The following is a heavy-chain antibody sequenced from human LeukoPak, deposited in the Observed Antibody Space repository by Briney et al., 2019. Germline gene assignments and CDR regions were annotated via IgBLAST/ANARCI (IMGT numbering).Heavy chain of an antibody. CDR2: ISYDGSNK. CDR1: GFTFSSYA. D-gene: IGHD6-19*01. J-gene: IGHJ4*02. Sequence: GGSLRLSCAASGFTFSSYAMHWVRQAPGKGLEWVAVISYDGSNKYYADSVKGRFTISRDNSKNTLYLQMNSLRAEDTAVYYCAKDTPTLYSSGWYTDYFDYWGQGTLVTVSS. V-gene: IGHV3-30-3*01. CDR3: AKDTPTLYSSGWYTDYFDY.